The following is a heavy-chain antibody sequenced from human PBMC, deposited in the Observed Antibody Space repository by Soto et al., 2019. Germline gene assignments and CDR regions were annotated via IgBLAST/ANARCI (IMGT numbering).Heavy chain of an antibody. J-gene: IGHJ6*02. CDR2: ISHDGSEQ. CDR3: VKDRVPGAYGHYYGMDV. Sequence: QVQLVESGGGVVQPGRSLRLSCRVSGITLNNSGIHWVRQAPGKGLEWMAVISHDGSEQYYADSMKGRLNISRDNSKNTVNLQMNSPRGEDTAIYYCVKDRVPGAYGHYYGMDVWGQGTTVTVSS. V-gene: IGHV3-30*18. CDR1: GITLNNSG. D-gene: IGHD5-12*01.